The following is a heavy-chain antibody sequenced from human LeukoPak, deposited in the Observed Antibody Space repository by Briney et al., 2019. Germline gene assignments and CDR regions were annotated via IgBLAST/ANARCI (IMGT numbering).Heavy chain of an antibody. CDR2: IYASGST. CDR3: ARGSSSNWNILDY. J-gene: IGHJ4*02. V-gene: IGHV4-4*07. Sequence: SETLSLTCTVSGGSISSYYWTWIRQPAGKGLEWIGRIYASGSTNYNPSLKSRINTSVDTSKNQFSLKLSSVTAADTAVYYCARGSSSNWNILDYWGQGTLVTVSS. D-gene: IGHD6-13*01. CDR1: GGSISSYY.